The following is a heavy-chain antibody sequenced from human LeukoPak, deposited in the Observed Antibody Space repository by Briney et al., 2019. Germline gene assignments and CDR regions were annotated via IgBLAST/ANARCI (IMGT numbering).Heavy chain of an antibody. CDR3: ARTTAMVTIFDY. Sequence: EASVKVSCKASGYTFTTYAMHWVRQAPGQRLEWMGWINAGNGNTKYSQKFQGRVTITRDTSASTAYMELSSLRSEDTAVYYCARTTAMVTIFDYWGQGTLVTVS. D-gene: IGHD5-18*01. V-gene: IGHV1-3*01. CDR2: INAGNGNT. CDR1: GYTFTTYA. J-gene: IGHJ4*02.